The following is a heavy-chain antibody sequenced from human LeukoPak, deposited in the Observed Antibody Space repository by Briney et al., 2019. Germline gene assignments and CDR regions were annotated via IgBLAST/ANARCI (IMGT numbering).Heavy chain of an antibody. V-gene: IGHV3-30*02. Sequence: PGGSLRLSCAASGFTFSSYSMHWVRQAPGKGLEWVAFIRYDGSNKYYADSVKSRFTISRDNSKNTLYLQMNSLRAEDTAVYYCAKDLPYSSGSLDYWGQGTLVTVSS. CDR1: GFTFSSYS. D-gene: IGHD6-19*01. J-gene: IGHJ4*02. CDR2: IRYDGSNK. CDR3: AKDLPYSSGSLDY.